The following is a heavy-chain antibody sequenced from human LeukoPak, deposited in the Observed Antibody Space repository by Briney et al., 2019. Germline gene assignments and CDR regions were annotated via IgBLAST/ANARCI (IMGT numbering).Heavy chain of an antibody. CDR3: ATDSLTVGSYYHDAFDI. CDR1: GYTFTSYD. D-gene: IGHD3-10*01. V-gene: IGHV1-46*01. CDR2: INPSGDST. Sequence: ASVTVSCKPSGYTFTSYDMHCVRQAPGQGLEWMGIINPSGDSTSYAQKFQGRVTMTRDTSTSTVYMELSSLRSEDTAVYYCATDSLTVGSYYHDAFDIWGQGTMVTVSS. J-gene: IGHJ3*02.